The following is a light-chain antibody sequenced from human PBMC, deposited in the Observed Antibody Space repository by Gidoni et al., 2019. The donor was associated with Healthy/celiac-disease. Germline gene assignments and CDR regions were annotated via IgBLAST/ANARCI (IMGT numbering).Light chain of an antibody. CDR2: KAS. J-gene: IGKJ1*01. CDR1: QSISSL. Sequence: DIQMTQSPSTLSASVGDRVTSTCRASQSISSLLAWYQQKPGKAPKLLIYKASSLESGVPSRFSGSGSGTEFTLTISSLQPDDFATYYCQQYNSYWTFGQGTKVEIK. V-gene: IGKV1-5*03. CDR3: QQYNSYWT.